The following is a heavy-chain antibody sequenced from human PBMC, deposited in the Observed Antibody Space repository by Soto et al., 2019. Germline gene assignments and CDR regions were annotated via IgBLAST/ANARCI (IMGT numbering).Heavy chain of an antibody. V-gene: IGHV1-18*01. Sequence: GASVKVSCTASGYTFTSYGITWVRQAPGQGLEWMGWISAYNGNTNYAQKLQGRVTMTTDTSPSTAYMELRSLRSDDTAVYYCAREWAKVVSGWFDPWGQGTLVTVSS. CDR2: ISAYNGNT. J-gene: IGHJ5*02. CDR3: AREWAKVVSGWFDP. D-gene: IGHD1-26*01. CDR1: GYTFTSYG.